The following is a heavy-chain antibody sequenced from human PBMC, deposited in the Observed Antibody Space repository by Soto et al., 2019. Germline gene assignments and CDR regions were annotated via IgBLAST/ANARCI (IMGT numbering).Heavy chain of an antibody. CDR1: GGSIISGDYF. D-gene: IGHD3-22*01. V-gene: IGHV4-30-4*01. J-gene: IGHJ4*02. CDR3: AREFRPSYDNSGYSDY. Sequence: QVQLQESGPGLVKPSQTLSLTCTVSGGSIISGDYFWSWIRQPPGKGLEWIGLIYYTGNTEYKPSLKSRVTISLDTAQNQFSLKLTSVTAADTAVYYCAREFRPSYDNSGYSDYWGQGTLVTVSS. CDR2: IYYTGNT.